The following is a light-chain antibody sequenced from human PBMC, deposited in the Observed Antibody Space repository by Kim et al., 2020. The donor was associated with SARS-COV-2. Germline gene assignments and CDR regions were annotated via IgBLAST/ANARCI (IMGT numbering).Light chain of an antibody. CDR1: TGAVTSGHY. V-gene: IGLV7-46*01. Sequence: QAVVTQEPSLTVSPGGTVTLTCVSSTGAVTSGHYPYWFQQKPGQAPRTLIYDTNNKHSWTPARFSGSLLGGKAALTLSGAQPEDEAEYYCLLSYSGTRVFGGGTKLTVL. J-gene: IGLJ2*01. CDR3: LLSYSGTRV. CDR2: DTN.